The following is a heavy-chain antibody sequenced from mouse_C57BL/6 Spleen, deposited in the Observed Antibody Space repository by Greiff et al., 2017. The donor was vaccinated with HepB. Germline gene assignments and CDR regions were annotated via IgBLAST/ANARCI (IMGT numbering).Heavy chain of an antibody. CDR1: GYAFSSSW. J-gene: IGHJ2*01. V-gene: IGHV1-82*01. Sequence: VQLQQSGPELVKPGASVKISCKASGYAFSSSWMNWVKQRPGKGLEWIGRIYPGDGDTNYNGKFKGKATLTADKSSSTAYMQLSSLTSEDSAVYFCAREGITTVVPHYFDYWGQGTTLTVSS. CDR3: AREGITTVVPHYFDY. D-gene: IGHD1-1*01. CDR2: IYPGDGDT.